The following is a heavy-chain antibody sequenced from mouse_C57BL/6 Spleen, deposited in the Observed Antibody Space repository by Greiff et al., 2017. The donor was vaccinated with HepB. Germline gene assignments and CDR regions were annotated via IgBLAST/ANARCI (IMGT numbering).Heavy chain of an antibody. CDR2: IYPGDGDT. Sequence: QVQLQQSGPELVKPGASVKISCKASGYAFSSSWMNWVKQRPGKGLEWIGRIYPGDGDTNYNGKFKGNATLTADKSSSTAYMQLSSLTSEDSAVYFCASRRGYSYYFDYWGQGTTLTVSS. CDR1: GYAFSSSW. CDR3: ASRRGYSYYFDY. D-gene: IGHD2-3*01. J-gene: IGHJ2*01. V-gene: IGHV1-82*01.